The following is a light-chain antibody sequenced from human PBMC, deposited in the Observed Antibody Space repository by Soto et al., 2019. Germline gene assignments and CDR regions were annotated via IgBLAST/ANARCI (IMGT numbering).Light chain of an antibody. CDR1: QSVSNNY. J-gene: IGKJ1*01. CDR2: GAS. Sequence: VVFTQSPCTLSLSPGERAPLSCRASQSVSNNYLAWYQQKPGQAPRLLIYGASNRATGIPDGFSGSGSGTDFTLTISRLEPEDFAVYYCQQYGSSGTFGQGTKVDI. V-gene: IGKV3-20*01. CDR3: QQYGSSGT.